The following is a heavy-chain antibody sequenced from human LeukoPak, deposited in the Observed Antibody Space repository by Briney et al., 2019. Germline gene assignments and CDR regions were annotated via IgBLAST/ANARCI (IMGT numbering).Heavy chain of an antibody. V-gene: IGHV3-11*01. Sequence: PGGSLRLPCAASGFTFSDYYMSWIRQAPGKGLEWVSYISSSGSTIYYADSVKGRFTISRDTSKSTLYLQINSLRAEDTAVYYCAKAWWSTSSGGDSFGIWGQGTMVTVSS. CDR3: AKAWWSTSSGGDSFGI. CDR1: GFTFSDYY. J-gene: IGHJ3*02. D-gene: IGHD6-6*01. CDR2: ISSSGSTI.